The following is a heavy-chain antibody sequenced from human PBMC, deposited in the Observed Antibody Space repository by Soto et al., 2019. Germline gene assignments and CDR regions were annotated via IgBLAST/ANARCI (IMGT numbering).Heavy chain of an antibody. CDR3: ARDSVRYCRDGVCYQGYYYFAMDV. J-gene: IGHJ6*02. V-gene: IGHV1-69*13. CDR2: IIPIFGTA. D-gene: IGHD2-8*01. CDR1: GDTFSSYA. Sequence: SVNLYCKASGDTFSSYAISWVRQAPGQGLEWMGGIIPIFGTANYAQKFQGRVTITADESTSTAYMELSSLRSEDTATYYCARDSVRYCRDGVCYQGYYYFAMDVWG.